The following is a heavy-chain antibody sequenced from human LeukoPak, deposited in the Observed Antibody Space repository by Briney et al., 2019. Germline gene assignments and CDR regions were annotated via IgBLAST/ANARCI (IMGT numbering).Heavy chain of an antibody. J-gene: IGHJ4*02. CDR2: INPNSGGT. D-gene: IGHD3-22*01. CDR1: GYTFTGYY. CDR3: ATSKYYYDSSAHWRY. V-gene: IGHV1-2*04. Sequence: ASVKVSCKASGYTFTGYYMHWVRQAPGQGLEWMGWINPNSGGTNYAQKFQGWVTMTRDTSISTAYMELSRLRSDDTAVYYCATSKYYYDSSAHWRYWGQGTLVTVSS.